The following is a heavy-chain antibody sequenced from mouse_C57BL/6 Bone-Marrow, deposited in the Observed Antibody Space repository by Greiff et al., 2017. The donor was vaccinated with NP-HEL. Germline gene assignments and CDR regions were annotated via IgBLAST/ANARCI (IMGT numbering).Heavy chain of an antibody. V-gene: IGHV10-3*01. D-gene: IGHD3-3*01. CDR3: VGGGPAGPYFDY. CDR1: GFTFNTYA. CDR2: IRSKSSNYAT. Sequence: EVQLQESGGGLVQPKGSLKLSCAASGFTFNTYAMHWVRQAPGKGLEWVARIRSKSSNYATYYADSVKDRFTISRDDSQSMHYLQMNNRKTEDTAMYYCVGGGPAGPYFDYWGQGTTLTVSS. J-gene: IGHJ2*01.